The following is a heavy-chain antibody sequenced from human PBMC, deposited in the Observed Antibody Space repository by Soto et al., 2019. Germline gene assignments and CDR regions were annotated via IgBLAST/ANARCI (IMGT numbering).Heavy chain of an antibody. D-gene: IGHD2-8*01. CDR2: IIPIFGTA. CDR1: GGTFSSYA. CDR3: ARAGIVLMVKKDYYYYYGMDV. V-gene: IGHV1-69*13. J-gene: IGHJ6*02. Sequence: GASVKVSCKASGGTFSSYAISWVRRAPGQGLEWMGGIIPIFGTANYAQKFQGRVTITADESTSTAYMELSSLRSEDTAVYYCARAGIVLMVKKDYYYYYGMDVWGQGTTVTVSS.